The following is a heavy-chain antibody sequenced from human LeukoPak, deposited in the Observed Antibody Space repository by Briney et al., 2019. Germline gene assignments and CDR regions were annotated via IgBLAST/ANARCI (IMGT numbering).Heavy chain of an antibody. V-gene: IGHV3-23*01. CDR1: GFIFSSYA. CDR2: IGGRGDTT. J-gene: IGHJ4*02. D-gene: IGHD5-24*01. CDR3: AKDLQGDGYNFDY. Sequence: PGGSLRLSCAASGFIFSSYAMSWVRQAPGKGLEWISGIGGRGDTTYYADFVKGRITISRDNSKNTLYLHMNSLRAEDTAVYYCAKDLQGDGYNFDYWGQGTLVTVSS.